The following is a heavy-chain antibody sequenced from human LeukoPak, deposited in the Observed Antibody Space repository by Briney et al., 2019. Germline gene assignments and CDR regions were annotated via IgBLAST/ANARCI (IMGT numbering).Heavy chain of an antibody. Sequence: PGGSLRLSCAASGFTFSSYGMHWVRQAPGKGLEWVSSISSSSSYIYYADSVKGRFTISRDNAKNSLYLQMNSLRAEDTAVYYCAREGDSRGWPDDYWGQGTLVTVSS. J-gene: IGHJ4*02. CDR1: GFTFSSYG. CDR3: AREGDSRGWPDDY. D-gene: IGHD6-19*01. V-gene: IGHV3-21*01. CDR2: ISSSSSYI.